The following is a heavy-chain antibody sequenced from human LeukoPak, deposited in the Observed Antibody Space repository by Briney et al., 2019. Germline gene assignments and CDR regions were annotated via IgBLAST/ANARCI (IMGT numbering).Heavy chain of an antibody. Sequence: PGGSLRLSCAASGFIFSSYGMHWVRQAPGKGLEWVAVMSYDGTNKYYADSAKGRFTISRDNSKNTLYLQMNSLRAEDTAVYYCAKDFGELLYGDTFDIWGQGTMVAVSS. CDR2: MSYDGTNK. J-gene: IGHJ3*02. D-gene: IGHD3-10*01. CDR1: GFIFSSYG. V-gene: IGHV3-30*18. CDR3: AKDFGELLYGDTFDI.